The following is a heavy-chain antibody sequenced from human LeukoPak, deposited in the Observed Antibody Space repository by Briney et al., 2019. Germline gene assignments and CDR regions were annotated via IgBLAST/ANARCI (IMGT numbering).Heavy chain of an antibody. CDR1: GFTFSSYW. Sequence: PGGSLRLSCAASGFTFSSYWMSWDRQAPGKGLEWVANIKQDGSEKYYVDSVKGRFTISRDNAKNSLYLQMNSLRAEDTAVYYCVRGGGYYYFDYWGQGTLVTVSS. CDR2: IKQDGSEK. D-gene: IGHD3-22*01. J-gene: IGHJ4*02. CDR3: VRGGGYYYFDY. V-gene: IGHV3-7*01.